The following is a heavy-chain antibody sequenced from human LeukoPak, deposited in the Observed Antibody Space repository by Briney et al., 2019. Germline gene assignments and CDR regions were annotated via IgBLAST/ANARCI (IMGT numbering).Heavy chain of an antibody. V-gene: IGHV3-7*01. D-gene: IGHD3-3*01. CDR2: IKQDGSEK. J-gene: IGHJ4*02. CDR3: ARSSGTFWSYYFPLDF. Sequence: QPGGSLRLSCAASGFTFSSYWMSWVRQAPGKGLEWVANIKQDGSEKYYVDSVKGRFTISRDNAKNLLYLQMNSLRAEDTAVYYCARSSGTFWSYYFPLDFWGQGTLVTVSS. CDR1: GFTFSSYW.